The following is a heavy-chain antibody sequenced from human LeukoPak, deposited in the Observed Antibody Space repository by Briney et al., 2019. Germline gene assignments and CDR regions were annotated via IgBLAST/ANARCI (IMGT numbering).Heavy chain of an antibody. V-gene: IGHV3-30*04. CDR1: GFTLSSYA. D-gene: IGHD5-18*01. J-gene: IGHJ4*02. CDR3: ARSGRYSYGYSGY. CDR2: ISYDGSNK. Sequence: HGGSLRLSRAASGFTLSSYAMHWVRQAPGKGVEWVAVISYDGSNKYYADSVKGRFTISRDNSKNTLYLQMNSLRAEDTAVYYCARSGRYSYGYSGYWGQGTLVTVSS.